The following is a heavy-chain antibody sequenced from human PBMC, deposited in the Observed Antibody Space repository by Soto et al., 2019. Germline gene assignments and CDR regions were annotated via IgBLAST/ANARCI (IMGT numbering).Heavy chain of an antibody. V-gene: IGHV3-9*01. D-gene: IGHD3-10*01. J-gene: IGHJ6*02. Sequence: EEPLVESGGGLVQPGRSLRLSCAASGFTFDDYAMHWVRQAPGKGLEWVSGINWNSGSIGYADSVKGRFTISRDNAKTSLYLQMNSLRAEDTALYYCVKDRGSGSYAANYYYYGMDVWGQGTTVTVSS. CDR1: GFTFDDYA. CDR2: INWNSGSI. CDR3: VKDRGSGSYAANYYYYGMDV.